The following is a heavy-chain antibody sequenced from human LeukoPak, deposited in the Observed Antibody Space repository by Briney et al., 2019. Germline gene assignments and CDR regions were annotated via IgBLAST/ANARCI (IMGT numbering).Heavy chain of an antibody. CDR1: GFTFSTYW. D-gene: IGHD6-19*01. CDR3: PRDYPVAGRSAYDI. CDR2: INQEGNEK. V-gene: IGHV3-7*01. J-gene: IGHJ3*02. Sequence: GGSLRLSCAASGFTFSTYWMSWVRQAPGKGLEWVANINQEGNEKYYVDSVKGRFTISRDNAKNSLYLQMNSLRAEDTAVYYCPRDYPVAGRSAYDIWGQGTMVTLSS.